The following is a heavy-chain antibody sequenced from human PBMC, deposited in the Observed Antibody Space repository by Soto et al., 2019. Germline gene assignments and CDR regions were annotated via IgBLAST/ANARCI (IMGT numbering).Heavy chain of an antibody. CDR3: ARHRHPRGTVGATSPLGP. Sequence: PGGSLRLSCAMSGFSVSSNYLSWARQDPGKGLEWVSVHYSGGSTYYADSVQGRFTISRDKSNNTLYLQMRRVRAEDTAVYFCARHRHPRGTVGATSPLGPWGQGTQVTVPS. J-gene: IGHJ5*02. CDR1: GFSVSSNY. CDR2: HYSGGST. V-gene: IGHV3-53*01. D-gene: IGHD1-26*01.